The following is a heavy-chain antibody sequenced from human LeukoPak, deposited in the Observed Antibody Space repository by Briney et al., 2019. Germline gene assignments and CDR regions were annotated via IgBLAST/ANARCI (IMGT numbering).Heavy chain of an antibody. J-gene: IGHJ6*02. V-gene: IGHV4-31*03. CDR1: GGSISSGGYY. CDR2: IYYSGST. Sequence: PSETLSLTCTVSGGSISSGGYYWSRIRQHPGKGLEWIGYIYYSGSTYYNPSLKSRVTISVDTSKNQFSLKLSSVTAADTAVYYCTTGTYYYYGMDVWGQGTTVTVSS. CDR3: TTGTYYYYGMDV. D-gene: IGHD2-8*02.